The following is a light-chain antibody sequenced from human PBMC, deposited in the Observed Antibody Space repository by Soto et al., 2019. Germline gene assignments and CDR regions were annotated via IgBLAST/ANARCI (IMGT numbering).Light chain of an antibody. CDR1: KSLVYSDGNTH. J-gene: IGKJ1*01. CDR3: TQGTHWPRT. Sequence: DVVLTQSPLSLPVNFGQPASISCRSSKSLVYSDGNTHLSWFHQRPGQSPTRLIYRVSSLDSGVPDRFSGSGSGTDFTLEISRVEAEDVGIYFCTQGTHWPRTFGQGTKVEVK. CDR2: RVS. V-gene: IGKV2-30*01.